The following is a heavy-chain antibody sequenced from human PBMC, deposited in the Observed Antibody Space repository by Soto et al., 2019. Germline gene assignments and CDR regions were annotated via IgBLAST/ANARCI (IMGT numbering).Heavy chain of an antibody. V-gene: IGHV3-30-3*01. CDR3: ARDRPVGRSDYYYYGMDV. CDR2: ISYDGSNK. CDR1: GFTFSSYA. Sequence: QVQLVESGGGVVQPGRSLRLSCAASGFTFSSYAMHWVRQAPGKGLEWVAVISYDGSNKYYADSVKGRFTISRDNSNNTLYLQMNSPRAEDTAVYYWARDRPVGRSDYYYYGMDVGGKVTTFTVAA. D-gene: IGHD2-15*01. J-gene: IGHJ6*04.